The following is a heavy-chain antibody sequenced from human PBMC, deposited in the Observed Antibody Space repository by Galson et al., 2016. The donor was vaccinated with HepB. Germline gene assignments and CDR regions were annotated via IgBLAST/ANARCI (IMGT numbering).Heavy chain of an antibody. V-gene: IGHV5-51*01. CDR3: AGHYDSSGQSPLNAFDM. Sequence: QSGAEVKKPGESLKISCKASGHTFSSCWIGWVRQMPGKGLEWMGIIYPGDSDTRYSPSFHGPVTISADKSINTAYLQWSSLKASDTAIYYCAGHYDSSGQSPLNAFDMWGQGTVVTVSS. CDR2: IYPGDSDT. D-gene: IGHD3-22*01. CDR1: GHTFSSCW. J-gene: IGHJ3*02.